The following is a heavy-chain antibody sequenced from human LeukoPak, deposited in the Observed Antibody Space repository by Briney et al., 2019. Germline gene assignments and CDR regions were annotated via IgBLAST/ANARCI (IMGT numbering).Heavy chain of an antibody. D-gene: IGHD2-2*01. CDR3: ARGACTSSRFDP. J-gene: IGHJ5*02. V-gene: IGHV4-39*01. CDR1: GGSISSGTYY. CDR2: IYYSGST. Sequence: SETLSLTCTVPGGSISSGTYYWGWIRQPPGKGLEWIGSIYYSGSTYYTPSLKSRVTISVDTSRNQFSLKLSSVTAADTAMYYCARGACTSSRFDPWGQGTLVTVSS.